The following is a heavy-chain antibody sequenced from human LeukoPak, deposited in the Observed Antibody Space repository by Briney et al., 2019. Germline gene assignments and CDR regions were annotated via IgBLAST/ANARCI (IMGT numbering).Heavy chain of an antibody. Sequence: GGTLRLSCAASGFTFGSYAMSWVRQAPGKGLEWVSNISGSGVSGGNTYYADSVKGRFTISRGNSKNTLYLQMNSLRTEDTAVYYCAKSGNNRFDYWGQGTLVTVSS. D-gene: IGHD4-23*01. J-gene: IGHJ4*02. CDR3: AKSGNNRFDY. V-gene: IGHV3-23*01. CDR1: GFTFGSYA. CDR2: ISGSGVSGGNT.